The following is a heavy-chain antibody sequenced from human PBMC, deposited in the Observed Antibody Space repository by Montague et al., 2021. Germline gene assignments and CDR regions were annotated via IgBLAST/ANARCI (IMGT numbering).Heavy chain of an antibody. CDR3: ARACITGTTTPLDY. Sequence: SETLSLTCTVSGGSISSTSHYWDWIRQPPVTGLERIGTTYSGGNTYYNPALKSRLSISADTSNNQFSLKLHSVTAADTAVYFCARACITGTTTPLDYWGRGTPV. V-gene: IGHV4-39*01. CDR2: TYSGGNT. CDR1: GGSISSTSHY. J-gene: IGHJ4*02. D-gene: IGHD1/OR15-1a*01.